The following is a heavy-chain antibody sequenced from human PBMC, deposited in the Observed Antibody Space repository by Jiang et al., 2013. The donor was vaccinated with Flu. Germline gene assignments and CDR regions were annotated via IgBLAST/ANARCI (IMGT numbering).Heavy chain of an antibody. Sequence: GSGLVKPSETLSLTCTVSGGSLSSYYWSWIRQAPGKGLEWIGYIFYSGSTDYNPSLMSRVTISLDTSKNQFSLNLRSVTAADTAVYFCARRRASGEYIYWGQGTLVTVSS. J-gene: IGHJ4*02. CDR1: GGSLSSYY. CDR2: IFYSGST. V-gene: IGHV4-59*08. D-gene: IGHD4-17*01. CDR3: ARRRASGEYIY.